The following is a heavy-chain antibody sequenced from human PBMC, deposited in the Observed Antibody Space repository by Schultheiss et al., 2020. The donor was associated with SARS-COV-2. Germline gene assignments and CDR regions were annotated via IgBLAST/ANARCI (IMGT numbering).Heavy chain of an antibody. J-gene: IGHJ5*02. CDR1: GGSFSGYY. CDR2: ISSSGST. CDR3: TTRSFRSGDWFDP. Sequence: LSLTCAVYGGSFSGYYWSWIRQHPGKGLEWVSYISSSGSTYYADSVKGRFTISRDNSKNTLYLQMNSLRAEDTAVYYCTTRSFRSGDWFDPWGQGTLVTVSS. V-gene: IGHV3-53*01. D-gene: IGHD1-14*01.